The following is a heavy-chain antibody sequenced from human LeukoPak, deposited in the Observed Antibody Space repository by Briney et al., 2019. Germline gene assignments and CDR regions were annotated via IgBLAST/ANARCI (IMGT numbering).Heavy chain of an antibody. CDR3: AKSNGYGLVDI. CDR2: INHSGSA. CDR1: GGSFSRYY. Sequence: PSETLSLTCAVYGGSFSRYYWTWIRQPPGKGLEWIGEINHSGSANYNPSLKGRVTISVDTSKNQFSLNLNSVTAADTAVYYCAKSNGYGLVDIWGQGTMVTVSS. V-gene: IGHV4-34*01. D-gene: IGHD3-10*01. J-gene: IGHJ3*02.